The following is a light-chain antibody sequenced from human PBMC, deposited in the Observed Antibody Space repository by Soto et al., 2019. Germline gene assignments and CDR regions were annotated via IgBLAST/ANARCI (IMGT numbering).Light chain of an antibody. J-gene: IGKJ1*01. Sequence: EIVLTQSPCTLSLSPGERATLSCGASQSFSSSYLAWYQQKNGQAPRLLIYETSSRATGIPDRFSGSGYQTDFTLTISRLEPEDFAVYYCQQYGTSPRTFGQGTKVDIK. V-gene: IGKV3-20*01. CDR3: QQYGTSPRT. CDR1: QSFSSSY. CDR2: ETS.